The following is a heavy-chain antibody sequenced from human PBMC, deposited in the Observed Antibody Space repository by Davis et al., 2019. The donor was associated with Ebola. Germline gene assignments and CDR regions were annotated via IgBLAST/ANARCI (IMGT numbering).Heavy chain of an antibody. J-gene: IGHJ4*02. V-gene: IGHV4-61*01. CDR2: IYYSGST. CDR3: ARGGEYYDYVWGSYRYQYFDY. CDR1: GGSVSSGSYY. Sequence: PSETLSLTCTVSGGSVSSGSYYWSWIRQPPGKGLEWIGYIYYSGSTNYNPSLKSRVTISVDTSKNQFSLKLSSVTAADTAVYYCARGGEYYDYVWGSYRYQYFDYWGQGTLVTVSS. D-gene: IGHD3-16*02.